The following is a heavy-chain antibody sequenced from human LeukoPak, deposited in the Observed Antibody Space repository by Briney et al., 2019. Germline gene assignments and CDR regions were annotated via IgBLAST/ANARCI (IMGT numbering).Heavy chain of an antibody. CDR2: IKDDGRDK. Sequence: PGGSLRLSCAASGFTFSSSWMTWVRQAPGKGLEWVASIKDDGRDKYYVDSVKGRFTISRDNAENSAFLQMNSLRAEDTAVYYCARDPGRGFDYWGQGALVTVSS. V-gene: IGHV3-7*01. J-gene: IGHJ4*02. D-gene: IGHD1-26*01. CDR1: GFTFSSSW. CDR3: ARDPGRGFDY.